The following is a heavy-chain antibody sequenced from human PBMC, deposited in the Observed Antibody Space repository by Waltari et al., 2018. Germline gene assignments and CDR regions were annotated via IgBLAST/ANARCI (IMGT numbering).Heavy chain of an antibody. V-gene: IGHV4-59*01. CDR2: IYYSGGT. J-gene: IGHJ4*02. CDR3: ARETTPYYYGSGAIDY. D-gene: IGHD3-10*01. Sequence: QVQLQESGPGLVKPSETLSLTCTVSGGSISSYYWSWIRQPPGKGLEWIGYIYYSGGTNHNPPTKSRVTISVETSKNQFSLKLSSVTAADTAVYYCARETTPYYYGSGAIDYWGQGTLVTVSS. CDR1: GGSISSYY.